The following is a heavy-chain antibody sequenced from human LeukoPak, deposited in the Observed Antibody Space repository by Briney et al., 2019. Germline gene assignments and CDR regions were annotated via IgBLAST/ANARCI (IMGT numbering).Heavy chain of an antibody. D-gene: IGHD3-10*01. CDR3: VKDGGSYGSGSNSFSH. CDR1: GFTFDDSA. Sequence: GGSLRLSCAASGFTFDDSAMHWVRQNPEKGLEWVSGISWNSDNIAYVDSVKGRFTISRDNRKNSLYLQMDSLRPEDTAFYCVKDGGSYGSGSNSFSHWGQGTPVIVS. V-gene: IGHV3-9*01. J-gene: IGHJ4*02. CDR2: ISWNSDNI.